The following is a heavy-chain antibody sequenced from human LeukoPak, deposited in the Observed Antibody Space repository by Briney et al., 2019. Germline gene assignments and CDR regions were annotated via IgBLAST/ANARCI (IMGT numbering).Heavy chain of an antibody. CDR1: GASVNSGSYY. V-gene: IGHV4-61*03. CDR3: VRSGPYWNYYGMDV. Sequence: SETLSLTCTASGASVNSGSYYWSWIRQPPGKRLEWIGYIYYTGSTNYNSSLKSRVSISVDTSKNHFSLNLSSVTAADTAVYYCVRSGPYWNYYGMDVWGQGTTVTVSS. D-gene: IGHD2-8*02. J-gene: IGHJ6*02. CDR2: IYYTGST.